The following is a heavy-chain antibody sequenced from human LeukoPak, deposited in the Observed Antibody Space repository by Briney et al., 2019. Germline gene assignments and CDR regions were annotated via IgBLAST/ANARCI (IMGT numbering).Heavy chain of an antibody. CDR3: ARGFLDN. J-gene: IGHJ4*02. Sequence: PGGSLRLSCAASGFTFSSYGMHWVRQAPGKGLEWVAVIWYDGSNKYYADSVKGRFTISRDNAKNSLDLQINSLGAEDTAVYYCARGFLDNWGQGTLVTVSS. V-gene: IGHV3-33*01. CDR2: IWYDGSNK. CDR1: GFTFSSYG.